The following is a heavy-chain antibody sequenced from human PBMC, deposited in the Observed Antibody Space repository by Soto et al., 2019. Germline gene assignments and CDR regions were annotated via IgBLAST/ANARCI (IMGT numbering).Heavy chain of an antibody. J-gene: IGHJ4*02. V-gene: IGHV3-7*01. Sequence: GSLRLSCAASGFTFHYYWMTWVRLIPGKGLEWVAYIKPDGSATYYVDSVKGRFTISRDNAKNSLYLQMNSLRVEDTSVYYCARAGYCGPGCYYYFDYWGQGTLVTVSS. CDR1: GFTFHYYW. CDR2: IKPDGSAT. CDR3: ARAGYCGPGCYYYFDY. D-gene: IGHD2-21*02.